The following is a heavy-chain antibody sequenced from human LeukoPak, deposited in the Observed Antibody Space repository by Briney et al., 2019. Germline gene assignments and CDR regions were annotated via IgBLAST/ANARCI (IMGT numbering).Heavy chain of an antibody. CDR1: GFTFRNHG. J-gene: IGHJ5*02. Sequence: PGGSLRLSCVASGFTFRNHGMQWVRQAPGRRLEWVALIGYDESKKYYADSVKGRFTTSRDNSKNTLYLQMNRLKVDDTAVYYCANSSFQAWGQGTLVTVSS. D-gene: IGHD2-15*01. V-gene: IGHV3-30*02. CDR2: IGYDESKK. CDR3: ANSSFQA.